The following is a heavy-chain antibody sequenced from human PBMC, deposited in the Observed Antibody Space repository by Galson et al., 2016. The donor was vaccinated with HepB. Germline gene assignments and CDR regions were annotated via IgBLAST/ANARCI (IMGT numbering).Heavy chain of an antibody. CDR3: ARWNYESCMDV. D-gene: IGHD3-16*01. CDR2: VYTGGGT. J-gene: IGHJ6*02. V-gene: IGHV3-53*01. CDR1: GFSASDNY. Sequence: SLRLSCAASGFSASDNYMSWVRQAPGKGPEWVSVVYTGGGTYYADSVRGRFIISRDNSKKTVYLQMNTLRDEDTAAYYCARWNYESCMDVWGQGTTVTVAS.